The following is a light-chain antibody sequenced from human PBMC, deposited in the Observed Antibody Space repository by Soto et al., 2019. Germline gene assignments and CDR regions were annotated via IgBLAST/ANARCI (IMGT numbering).Light chain of an antibody. Sequence: EVVMTQSPATLSVSPGERATLSCRASQSVGSNLAWYQQKPGQPPRLLIYDASTRATGIPAMFSGSGSGAEFTLAISSLQSEDFAVYYCQQYDNWPPLTFGGGTKVEIK. CDR3: QQYDNWPPLT. CDR2: DAS. J-gene: IGKJ4*01. V-gene: IGKV3-15*01. CDR1: QSVGSN.